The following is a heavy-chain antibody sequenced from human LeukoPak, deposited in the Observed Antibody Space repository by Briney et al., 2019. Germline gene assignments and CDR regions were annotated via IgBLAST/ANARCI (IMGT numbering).Heavy chain of an antibody. D-gene: IGHD3-10*01. CDR3: AIRTSRGVSGSSYFDS. J-gene: IGHJ4*02. CDR2: INPNSGNT. Sequence: ASAKVSRKPSGYTPSSYDINSVRQTPGQGPEWMGWINPNSGNTAYAQNFQGRVIMTKNTSISTAYMELSSLRFEDTAVFYCAIRTSRGVSGSSYFDSWGQGTLVTVSS. V-gene: IGHV1-8*01. CDR1: GYTPSSYD.